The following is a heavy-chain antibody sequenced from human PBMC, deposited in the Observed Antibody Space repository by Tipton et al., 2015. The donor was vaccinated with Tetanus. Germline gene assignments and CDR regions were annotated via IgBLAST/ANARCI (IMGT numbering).Heavy chain of an antibody. Sequence: TLSLTCTVSGGSISSYYWSWIRQPPGKGLEWIGYIYYSGSTNYNPSLKSRVTTSVDTSKNQFSLKLSSVTAADTAVYYCARDPAVLRFLEWLPDWYFALWGRGTLVTVSS. CDR2: IYYSGST. D-gene: IGHD3-3*01. CDR3: ARDPAVLRFLEWLPDWYFAL. CDR1: GGSISSYY. V-gene: IGHV4-59*12. J-gene: IGHJ2*01.